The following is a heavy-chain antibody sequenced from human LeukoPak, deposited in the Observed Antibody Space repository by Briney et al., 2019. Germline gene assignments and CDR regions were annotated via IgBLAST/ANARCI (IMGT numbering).Heavy chain of an antibody. CDR1: GYTFTGHY. J-gene: IGHJ4*02. D-gene: IGHD6-13*01. Sequence: ASVKVSCKASGYTFTGHYMHWMRQAPGQGLEWMGWINPNSGGTNYAQKFQGRVTMTRDTSISTAYMELSRLRSDDTAVYYCATVRSIAVTGTVFDYWGQGTLVTVSS. V-gene: IGHV1-2*02. CDR2: INPNSGGT. CDR3: ATVRSIAVTGTVFDY.